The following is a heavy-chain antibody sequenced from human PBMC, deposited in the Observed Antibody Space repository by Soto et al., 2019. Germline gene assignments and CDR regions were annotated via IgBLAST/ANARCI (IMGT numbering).Heavy chain of an antibody. CDR3: ARGHRAMEYYYYYGMDV. V-gene: IGHV4-59*01. J-gene: IGHJ6*02. CDR1: CGSISSSF. D-gene: IGHD5-18*01. Sequence: SETLSLTCSGSCGSISSSFWSWIRQPPGKELEWIGYISYSGSTTYNPSLKSRITLSVDTSKNQFSLRVASVTAADTAVYYCARGHRAMEYYYYYGMDVWGQGTTVTVSS. CDR2: ISYSGST.